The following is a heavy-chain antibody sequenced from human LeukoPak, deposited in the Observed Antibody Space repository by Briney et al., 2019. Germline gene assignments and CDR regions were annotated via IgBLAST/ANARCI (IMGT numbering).Heavy chain of an antibody. CDR3: WIQRDAFDI. Sequence: GGSLRLSCAASGFTFSGSTMHWVRQASGKGLEWVGRIRSKANSYATAYAASVKGRFTISGDDSKNTAYLQMNSLKTEDTAVYYCWIQRDAFDIWGQGTMVTVSS. J-gene: IGHJ3*02. CDR1: GFTFSGST. V-gene: IGHV3-73*01. D-gene: IGHD5-18*01. CDR2: IRSKANSYAT.